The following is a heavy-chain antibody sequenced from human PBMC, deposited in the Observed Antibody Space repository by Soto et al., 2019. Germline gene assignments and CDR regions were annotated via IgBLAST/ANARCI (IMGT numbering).Heavy chain of an antibody. CDR3: ARDADIAVAGTLYYYGMDV. CDR2: IIPIFGTA. Sequence: QVQLVQSGAEVKKPGSSVKVSCKASGGTFSSYAISWVRQAPGQGLEWMGGIIPIFGTANYAQKFQGRVTITADESTSTAYMELSSLRSEDTAVYYCARDADIAVAGTLYYYGMDVWGQGTTVTVSS. D-gene: IGHD6-19*01. J-gene: IGHJ6*02. CDR1: GGTFSSYA. V-gene: IGHV1-69*01.